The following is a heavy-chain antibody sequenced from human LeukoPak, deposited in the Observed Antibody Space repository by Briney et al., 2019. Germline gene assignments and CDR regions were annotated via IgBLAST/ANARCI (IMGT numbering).Heavy chain of an antibody. J-gene: IGHJ4*02. CDR3: ARVRDGYNGFDY. CDR1: GGSISTYY. CDR2: IYYSGST. Sequence: SETLSLTCTVSGGSISTYYCSWIRQPPGKGLEWIGYIYYSGSTNYNPSLKSRVTISVDTSKNQFSLKLSSVTAADTAVYYCARVRDGYNGFDYWGQGTLVTVSS. V-gene: IGHV4-59*01. D-gene: IGHD5-24*01.